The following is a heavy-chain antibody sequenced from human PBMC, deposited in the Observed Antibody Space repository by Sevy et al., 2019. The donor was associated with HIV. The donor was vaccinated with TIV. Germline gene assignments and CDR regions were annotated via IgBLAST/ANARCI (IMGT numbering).Heavy chain of an antibody. V-gene: IGHV1-8*02. CDR2: MNPDSGRR. J-gene: IGHJ6*02. Sequence: ASVKVSCKASGYTFSGYDINWVRQATGQGLEWMGWMNPDSGRRGYAPKFQDRVTMTTNTSIDTAYMELRRLRSEDSAVYYCARADLDSSTFFYYYGMDVWGQGTTVTVSS. CDR1: GYTFSGYD. CDR3: ARADLDSSTFFYYYGMDV. D-gene: IGHD6-13*01.